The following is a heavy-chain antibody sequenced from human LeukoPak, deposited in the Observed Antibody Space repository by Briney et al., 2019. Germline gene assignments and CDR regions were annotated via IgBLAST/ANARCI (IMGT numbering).Heavy chain of an antibody. J-gene: IGHJ3*02. V-gene: IGHV4-61*02. D-gene: IGHD3-22*01. CDR2: IYTSGST. Sequence: PSETLSLTCTVSGGSISSGSYYWSWIRQPAGKGLEWIGRIYTSGSTNYNSSLKSRVTILVDTSKNQFSLKLSSVTAADTAVYYCARVYYYDSSGFYSRDAFDIWGQGTMVTVSS. CDR1: GGSISSGSYY. CDR3: ARVYYYDSSGFYSRDAFDI.